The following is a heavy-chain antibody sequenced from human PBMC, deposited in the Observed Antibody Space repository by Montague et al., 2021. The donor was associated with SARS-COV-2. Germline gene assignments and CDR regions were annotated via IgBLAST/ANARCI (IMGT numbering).Heavy chain of an antibody. D-gene: IGHD4-23*01. V-gene: IGHV4-34*01. J-gene: IGHJ4*02. CDR3: ARWDPQTLTLIGLRGKSASDY. CDR2: INHGGTT. CDR1: GGSFSGYY. Sequence: SETLSLTCAVYGGSFSGYYWTWIRQSPGKGLEWLAEINHGGTTNYNFNPSLRSRVTISVDTSKSQFSLKLSSVTAADTGVYYCARWDPQTLTLIGLRGKSASDYWGQGTLVTVSS.